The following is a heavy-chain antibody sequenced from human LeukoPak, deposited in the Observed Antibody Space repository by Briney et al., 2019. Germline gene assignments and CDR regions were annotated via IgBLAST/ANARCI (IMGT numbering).Heavy chain of an antibody. CDR2: IYYSGST. V-gene: IGHV4-61*01. J-gene: IGHJ4*02. CDR3: ARVNWNDAFDY. D-gene: IGHD1-20*01. CDR1: GGSVSSGSYY. Sequence: PSETLSLTCTVSGGSVSSGSYYWSWIRQPPGKGLEWIGYIYYSGSTNYNPSLKSRVTISVDTSKNQFSLKLSSVTAADTAVYYCARVNWNDAFDYWGQGTLVTVSS.